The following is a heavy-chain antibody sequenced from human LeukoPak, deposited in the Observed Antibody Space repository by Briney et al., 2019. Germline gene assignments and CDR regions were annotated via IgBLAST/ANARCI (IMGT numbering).Heavy chain of an antibody. CDR2: INSDGSWT. J-gene: IGHJ4*02. CDR1: GNYW. D-gene: IGHD2/OR15-2a*01. V-gene: IGHV3-74*01. Sequence: GGSLRLSCAASGNYWMHWVRQAPGKELVWVSHINSDGSWTSYADSVKGRFTISKDNAKNTVYLQMNSLRAEDTAVYYCVSFYETYWGRGTLVTVSS. CDR3: VSFYETY.